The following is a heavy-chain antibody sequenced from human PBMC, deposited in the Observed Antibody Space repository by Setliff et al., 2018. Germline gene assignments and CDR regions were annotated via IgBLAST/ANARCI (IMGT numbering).Heavy chain of an antibody. V-gene: IGHV1-18*01. CDR1: GFRFTSFG. D-gene: IGHD2-2*01. CDR2: ISPYSGET. J-gene: IGHJ4*02. CDR3: ARDRKEIVVKPPAASLDY. Sequence: ASVKVSCKTSGFRFTSFGFSWVRQAPGQGLEWMGWISPYSGETNYAQKFQGRVTMTTDTSTTTAYMEVRSLRSDDTAVYYCARDRKEIVVKPPAASLDYWGQGTQVTAPQ.